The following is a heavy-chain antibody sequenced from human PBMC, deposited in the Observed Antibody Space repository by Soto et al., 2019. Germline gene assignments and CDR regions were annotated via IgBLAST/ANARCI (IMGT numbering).Heavy chain of an antibody. J-gene: IGHJ5*02. D-gene: IGHD2-21*02. CDR2: IYYSGST. Sequence: QVQLQESGPGLVKPSQTLSLTCTVSGGSSSSGGYYWSWIRQHPGKGLEWSGDIYYSGSTYYNPSLKSRVTISVDTSKNQFSLTLSSVTAADTAVYYCARGDCGGDCYPLPLLNWFDPWGQGTLVTVSS. CDR3: ARGDCGGDCYPLPLLNWFDP. V-gene: IGHV4-31*03. CDR1: GGSSSSGGYY.